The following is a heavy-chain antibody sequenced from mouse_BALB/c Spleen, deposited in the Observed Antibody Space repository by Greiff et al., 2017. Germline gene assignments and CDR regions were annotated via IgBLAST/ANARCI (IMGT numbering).Heavy chain of an antibody. CDR2: IDPETGGT. Sequence: QVQLQQSGAELVRPGASVTLSCKASGYTFTDYEMHWVKQTPVHGLEWIGAIDPETGGTAYNQKFKGKATLTADKSSSTAYMELRSLTSEDSAVYYCTRHGLLRETGGFAYWGQGTLVTVSA. V-gene: IGHV1-15*01. J-gene: IGHJ3*01. CDR3: TRHGLLRETGGFAY. D-gene: IGHD1-1*01. CDR1: GYTFTDYE.